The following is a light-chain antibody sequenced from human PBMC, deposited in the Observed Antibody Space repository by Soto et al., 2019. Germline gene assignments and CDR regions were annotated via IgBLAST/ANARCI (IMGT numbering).Light chain of an antibody. Sequence: EIVMTQSPATLSVSPGERATLSCRASQSVRSNLAWYHQRPGQAPRLLIYAASARATGIPARFSGSGSGTEFTLAISSLQSEDFAVYYCQQYNNWPPWTFGQGTKVDIK. CDR3: QQYNNWPPWT. J-gene: IGKJ1*01. V-gene: IGKV3-15*01. CDR1: QSVRSN. CDR2: AAS.